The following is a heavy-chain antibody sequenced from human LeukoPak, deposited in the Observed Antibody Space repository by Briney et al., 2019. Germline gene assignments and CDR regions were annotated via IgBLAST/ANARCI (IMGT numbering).Heavy chain of an antibody. CDR2: IYPGDSDT. D-gene: IGHD1-26*01. CDR3: ARSDGGSYQFDY. J-gene: IGHJ4*02. Sequence: GEALKISCKGSGYSFTSYWIGWVRQMPGKGLEWMGIIYPGDSDTRYSPSLQSQVTIAADNSISTAYLKWSSMKASDTAMYYCARSDGGSYQFDYWGQGTLVTVSS. V-gene: IGHV5-51*01. CDR1: GYSFTSYW.